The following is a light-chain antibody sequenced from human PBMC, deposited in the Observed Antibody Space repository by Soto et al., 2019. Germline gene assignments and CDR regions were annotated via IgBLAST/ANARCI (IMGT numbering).Light chain of an antibody. CDR2: DAS. CDR3: QQYGGSAST. Sequence: EVVLTQSPGTLSLSPGERATLSCRASQSISQSLAWYQQRPGQSPRLLIYDASRRATGIPDRFTGSGFGTDFTLTISRLAPEDLAVYYCQQYGGSASTFGQGTKVELK. CDR1: QSISQS. V-gene: IGKV3-20*01. J-gene: IGKJ1*01.